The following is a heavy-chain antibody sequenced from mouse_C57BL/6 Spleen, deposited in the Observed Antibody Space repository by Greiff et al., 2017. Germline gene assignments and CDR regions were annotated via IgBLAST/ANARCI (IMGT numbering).Heavy chain of an antibody. Sequence: EVQLQQSGPELVKPGASVKISCKASGYTFTDYYMNWVKQSHGKSLEWIGDINPNNGGTSYNQKFKGKATLTVDKSSSTAYMELRSLTSEDSAVYYCARDGIFITTVVATDFDYWGQGTTLTVSS. D-gene: IGHD1-1*01. CDR3: ARDGIFITTVVATDFDY. J-gene: IGHJ2*01. CDR1: GYTFTDYY. CDR2: INPNNGGT. V-gene: IGHV1-26*01.